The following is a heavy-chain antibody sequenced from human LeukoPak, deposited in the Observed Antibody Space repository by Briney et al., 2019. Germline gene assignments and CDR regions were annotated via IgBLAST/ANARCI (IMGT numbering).Heavy chain of an antibody. CDR3: ARARDFYGSASYYPDY. CDR1: GGSFSGYY. V-gene: IGHV4-34*01. Sequence: PSETLSLTCAVYGGSFSGYYWSWIRQPPGKGLEWIGEINHSGSTNYNPSLKSPVTISVDTSKNQFSLKVRSVTAADTAVYFCARARDFYGSASYYPDYWGHGTLVSVSS. J-gene: IGHJ4*01. D-gene: IGHD3-10*01. CDR2: INHSGST.